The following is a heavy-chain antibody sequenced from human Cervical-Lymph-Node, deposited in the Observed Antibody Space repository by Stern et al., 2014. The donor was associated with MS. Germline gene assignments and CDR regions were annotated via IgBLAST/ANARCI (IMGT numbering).Heavy chain of an antibody. J-gene: IGHJ4*02. CDR3: AHFNGTYSLDY. D-gene: IGHD1-26*01. CDR2: IYSGSST. V-gene: IGHV3-53*01. Sequence: EVQLVESGGGLIQPGGSLRLSCAASGFTVSSNYMSWVRQAPGKGLEWVSLIYSGSSTYYADSVKGRFTISRDNSKNTLYLQMNSLRAEDTAVYYCAHFNGTYSLDYWGQGTLVTVSS. CDR1: GFTVSSNY.